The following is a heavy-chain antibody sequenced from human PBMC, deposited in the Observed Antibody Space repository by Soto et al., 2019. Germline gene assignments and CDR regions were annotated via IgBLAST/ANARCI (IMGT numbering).Heavy chain of an antibody. CDR2: ISWDGGST. Sequence: TGGSLRLSCAASGFTFDDYTMHWVRQAPGKGLEWVSLISWDGGSTYYADSVKGRFTISRDNSKNSLYLQMNSLRTEDTALYYCAKDNAVGATPSRHYCGMDVWGQGTTVTVSS. D-gene: IGHD1-26*01. J-gene: IGHJ6*02. V-gene: IGHV3-43*01. CDR3: AKDNAVGATPSRHYCGMDV. CDR1: GFTFDDYT.